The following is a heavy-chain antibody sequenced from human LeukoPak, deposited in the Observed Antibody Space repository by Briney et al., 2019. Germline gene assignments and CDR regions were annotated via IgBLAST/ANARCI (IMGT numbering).Heavy chain of an antibody. D-gene: IGHD6-13*01. CDR3: ARQSELAAADY. J-gene: IGHJ4*02. CDR2: IYYSGST. V-gene: IGHV4-39*01. CDR1: GGSISSSSYY. Sequence: PSETLSLTCTVSGGSISSSSYYWGWIRQPPGKGLEWIGSIYYSGSTYYNPSLKSRVTISVDTSKNQFSLKLSSVTAADTAVYYCARQSELAAADYWGQGTLVTVSS.